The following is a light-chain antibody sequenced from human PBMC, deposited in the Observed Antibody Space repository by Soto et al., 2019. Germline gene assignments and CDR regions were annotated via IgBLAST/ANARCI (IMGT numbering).Light chain of an antibody. V-gene: IGLV3-1*01. CDR2: QDD. CDR3: QAWDTSAVI. J-gene: IGLJ2*01. CDR1: KLDNKY. Sequence: SYELIQPPSVSVSPGQTASITCSGDKLDNKYVAWYRQKPGQSPLLIIFQDDRRPSGIPERFSGSNPGNTATLTISGTQVMDEADYFCQAWDTSAVIFGGGTKLTVL.